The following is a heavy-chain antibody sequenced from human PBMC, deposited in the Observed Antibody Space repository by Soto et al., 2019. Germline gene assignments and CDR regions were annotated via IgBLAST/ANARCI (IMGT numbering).Heavy chain of an antibody. D-gene: IGHD3-10*01. V-gene: IGHV1-18*01. CDR2: ISAYNGNT. J-gene: IGHJ6*02. CDR1: GYTFTSYG. Sequence: VASVKVSCKASGYTFTSYGISWVRQAPGQGLEWMGWISAYNGNTNYAQKLQGRVTMTTDTSTSTAYMELRSLRSDDTAVYYRARDGSHYGLGSYYPESYYYYGMDVWGQGTTVTVSS. CDR3: ARDGSHYGLGSYYPESYYYYGMDV.